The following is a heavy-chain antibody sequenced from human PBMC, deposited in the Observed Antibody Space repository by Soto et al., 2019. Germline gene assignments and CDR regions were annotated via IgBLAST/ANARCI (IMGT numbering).Heavy chain of an antibody. CDR1: GVAFSTYG. Sequence: QVQLVESGGAVVQPGTSLRLSCAASGVAFSTYGVHWVRQAPGKGLEWVAILSYDGHNEYYTDSVKGRFTISRDTSRNTLYLQMDSLRADDTAMYYCAKDRGFGEYLFDSWGQGTLVTVSS. CDR3: AKDRGFGEYLFDS. J-gene: IGHJ4*02. CDR2: LSYDGHNE. D-gene: IGHD3-10*01. V-gene: IGHV3-30*18.